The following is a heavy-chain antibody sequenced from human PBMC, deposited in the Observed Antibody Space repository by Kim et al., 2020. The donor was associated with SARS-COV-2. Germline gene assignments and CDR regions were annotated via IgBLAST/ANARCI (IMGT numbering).Heavy chain of an antibody. Sequence: SETLSLTCAVYGGSFSNYYWGWIRQPLGKGLEWIGEINQSGSTNYNPSLKSRVTISIDTSKNQFSLKMNSVTAADTAMYYCARGILVSGYSSSTRGWNYWGQGTLVTVSS. CDR3: ARGILVSGYSSSTRGWNY. J-gene: IGHJ4*02. CDR2: INQSGST. CDR1: GGSFSNYY. V-gene: IGHV4-34*01. D-gene: IGHD6-13*01.